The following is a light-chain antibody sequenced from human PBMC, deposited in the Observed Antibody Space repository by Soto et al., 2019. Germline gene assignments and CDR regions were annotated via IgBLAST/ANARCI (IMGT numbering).Light chain of an antibody. Sequence: EIVLTQSPGTLSLSPGERATLSCRASQRVSSSFLAWYQQKPGQAPRLLIYGASSRATGIPDRFSGSGSGTDFTLTLSRLEPEDVAVYYCQQYGSSPLTFGGGTKVEIK. V-gene: IGKV3-20*01. CDR1: QRVSSSF. CDR3: QQYGSSPLT. J-gene: IGKJ4*01. CDR2: GAS.